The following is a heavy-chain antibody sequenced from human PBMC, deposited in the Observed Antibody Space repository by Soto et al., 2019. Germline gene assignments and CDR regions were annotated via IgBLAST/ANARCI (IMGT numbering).Heavy chain of an antibody. V-gene: IGHV4-59*08. Sequence: PSEPLYLTCTVSGGSISSYYCSWIRQPPGKGLEWIGYIYYSGSTNYNPSLNSRVTISVDTSKNQFSLKLSSVTAADTAVYYCARQQQLGFDYWGQGTLVTVSS. CDR1: GGSISSYY. D-gene: IGHD6-13*01. CDR3: ARQQQLGFDY. CDR2: IYYSGST. J-gene: IGHJ4*02.